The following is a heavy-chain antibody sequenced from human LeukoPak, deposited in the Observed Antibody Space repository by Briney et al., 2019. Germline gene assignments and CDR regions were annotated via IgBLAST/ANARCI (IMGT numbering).Heavy chain of an antibody. V-gene: IGHV3-66*01. D-gene: IGHD1-1*01. CDR1: GFTVSSNY. J-gene: IGHJ4*02. CDR3: ARVGKGVVSY. CDR2: IYSGGST. Sequence: GGSLSLSCAASGFTVSSNYMSWVRQAPGKGLELVSVIYSGGSTYYADSVKGRFTISRDNSKNTLYLQMNSLRAEDTAVYYCARVGKGVVSYWGQGTLVTVSS.